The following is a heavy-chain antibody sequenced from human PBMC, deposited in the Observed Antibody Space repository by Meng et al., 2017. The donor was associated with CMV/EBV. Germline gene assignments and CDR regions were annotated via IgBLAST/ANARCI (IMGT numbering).Heavy chain of an antibody. J-gene: IGHJ4*02. CDR1: CG. V-gene: IGHV3-20*03. Sequence: CGMGWVRQAPGEGREWVSSINGDGGSAGYAGSVKGRFTISRDNDKNSLYLQMNSLRAEDTALYYCARGLASLGYCSSTSCYLYYFDYWGQGTLVTVSS. CDR2: INGDGGSA. D-gene: IGHD2-2*01. CDR3: ARGLASLGYCSSTSCYLYYFDY.